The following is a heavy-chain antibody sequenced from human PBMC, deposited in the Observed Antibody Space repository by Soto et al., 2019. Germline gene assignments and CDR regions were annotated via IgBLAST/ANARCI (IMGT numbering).Heavy chain of an antibody. CDR1: GGSISSSSYY. J-gene: IGHJ6*02. V-gene: IGHV4-39*01. CDR2: IYYSGST. D-gene: IGHD4-17*01. Sequence: SETLSLTCTVSGGSISSSSYYWGWIRQPPGKGLEWIGSIYYSGSTYYNPSLKSRVTISVDTSKNQFSLKLSSVTAADTAVYYRARHIYGDYSYYYYGMDVWGQGTTVT. CDR3: ARHIYGDYSYYYYGMDV.